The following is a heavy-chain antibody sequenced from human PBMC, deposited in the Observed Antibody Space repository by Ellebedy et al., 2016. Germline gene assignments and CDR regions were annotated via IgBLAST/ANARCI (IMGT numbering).Heavy chain of an antibody. CDR3: TTEGGIAAAELTPVDY. CDR2: IKSKTDGGTT. Sequence: GESLKISCAASGFTVSSSYMSWVRQAPGKGLEWVGRIKSKTDGGTTDYAAPVKGRFTISRDDSKNTLYLQMNSLKTEDTAVYYCTTEGGIAAAELTPVDYWGQGTLVTVSS. CDR1: GFTVSSSY. V-gene: IGHV3-15*01. D-gene: IGHD6-13*01. J-gene: IGHJ4*02.